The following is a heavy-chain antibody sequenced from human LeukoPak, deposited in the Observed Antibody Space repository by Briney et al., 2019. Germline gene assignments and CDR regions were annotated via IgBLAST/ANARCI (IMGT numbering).Heavy chain of an antibody. CDR2: IYSGGST. CDR1: GFNFSNYG. CDR3: ARGGYCSGGSCYWAY. V-gene: IGHV3-53*04. Sequence: PGRSLRLSCAASGFNFSNYGMHWVRQAPGKGLEWVSVIYSGGSTYYADSVKGRFTISTHNSKNTLYLQMNSLRAEDTAVYYCARGGYCSGGSCYWAYWGQGTLVTVSS. D-gene: IGHD2-15*01. J-gene: IGHJ4*02.